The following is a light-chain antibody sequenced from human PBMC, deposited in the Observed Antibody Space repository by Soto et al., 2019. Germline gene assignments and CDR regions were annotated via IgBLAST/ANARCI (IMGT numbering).Light chain of an antibody. CDR1: SSNIGSNT. CDR2: STS. CDR3: AAWDDRLDVYV. V-gene: IGLV1-44*01. Sequence: QSVLTQPPSASGTPGQIVAISCSGRSSNIGSNTVTWYQQLPGTAPKLLIYSTSQRSSGVPGRFSGSKSGASASLSISGLQSEDEADYYCAAWDDRLDVYVFGTGTKVTV. J-gene: IGLJ1*01.